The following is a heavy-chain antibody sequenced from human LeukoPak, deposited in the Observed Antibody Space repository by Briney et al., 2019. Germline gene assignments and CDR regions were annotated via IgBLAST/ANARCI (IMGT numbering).Heavy chain of an antibody. V-gene: IGHV3-53*01. CDR2: IYSGGST. CDR3: AREVRPSGVYDY. CDR1: GFTVSSNY. D-gene: IGHD3-10*01. J-gene: IGHJ4*02. Sequence: GRSLRLSCAASGFTVSSNYMSWVRQAPGKGLEWVSVIYSGGSTYYADSVKGRFTISRDNSKNTLYLQMNSLRAEDTAVYYCAREVRPSGVYDYWGQGTLVTVSS.